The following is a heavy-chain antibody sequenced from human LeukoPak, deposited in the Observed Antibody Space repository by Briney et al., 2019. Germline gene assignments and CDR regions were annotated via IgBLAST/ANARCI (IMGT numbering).Heavy chain of an antibody. CDR3: ARDSTVTTIDY. D-gene: IGHD4-17*01. V-gene: IGHV3-21*01. CDR1: GFTFSSYN. J-gene: IGHJ4*02. Sequence: GGSLRLSCVASGFTFSSYNMNWVRQAPGKGLEWVSSTSSSSSYIYYADSVKGRFTISRDNAKNSLYLQMNSLRAEDTAVYYCARDSTVTTIDYWGQGTLVAVSS. CDR2: TSSSSSYI.